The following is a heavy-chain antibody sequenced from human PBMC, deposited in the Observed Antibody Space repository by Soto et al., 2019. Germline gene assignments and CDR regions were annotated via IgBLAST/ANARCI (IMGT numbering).Heavy chain of an antibody. CDR3: ARHYSYDYYYYYYGLDV. V-gene: IGHV3-53*01. Sequence: GGSLRLSCAASGFTVSTNYMSWVRQAPGKGLEWVSVIYSGGRTYYAESVKGRFTISRDNSKNTLYLQTNSLRAEDTAVYYCARHYSYDYYYYYYGLDVWGQGTTVTVSS. CDR2: IYSGGRT. D-gene: IGHD4-4*01. J-gene: IGHJ6*02. CDR1: GFTVSTNY.